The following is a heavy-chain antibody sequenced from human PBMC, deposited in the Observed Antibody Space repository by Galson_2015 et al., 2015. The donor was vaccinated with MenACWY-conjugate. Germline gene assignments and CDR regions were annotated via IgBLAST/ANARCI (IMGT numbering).Heavy chain of an antibody. D-gene: IGHD2-2*01. CDR2: IFSGGTT. CDR3: ARYCSSPSCIGEGYGDVDY. Sequence: SLRLSCAASGLTVNNNFMTWVRQAPGKGLEWVSVIFSGGTTNYADSVKGRFIISRDNSKNMLYLQMNSLRAEDTAVYYCARYCSSPSCIGEGYGDVDYWGQGTLVTVSS. V-gene: IGHV3-53*01. CDR1: GLTVNNNF. J-gene: IGHJ4*02.